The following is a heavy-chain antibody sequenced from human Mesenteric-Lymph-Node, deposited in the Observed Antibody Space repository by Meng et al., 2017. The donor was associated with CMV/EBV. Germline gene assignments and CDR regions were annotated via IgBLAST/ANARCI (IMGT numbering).Heavy chain of an antibody. CDR2: IIPIFGTA. D-gene: IGHD3-3*01. Sequence: KAYGGTFSSYAISWVRQAPGQGLEWMGGIIPIFGTANYAQKFQGRVTITTDESTSTAYMELSSLRSEDTAVYYCARDRTIFGGNWFDPWGQGTLVTVSS. V-gene: IGHV1-69*05. J-gene: IGHJ5*02. CDR3: ARDRTIFGGNWFDP. CDR1: GGTFSSYA.